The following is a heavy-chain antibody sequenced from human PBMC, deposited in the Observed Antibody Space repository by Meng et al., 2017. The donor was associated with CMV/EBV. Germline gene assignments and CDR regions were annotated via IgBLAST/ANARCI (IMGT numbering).Heavy chain of an antibody. CDR3: ARTKQLVRFDY. J-gene: IGHJ4*02. D-gene: IGHD6-13*01. Sequence: LSLTCAASGFTFSSYSMNWVRQAPGKGLEWVSSISSSSSYIYYADSVKGRFTISRDNAKNSLYLQMNSLRAEDTAEYYCARTKQLVRFDYWGQGTLVTVSS. CDR1: GFTFSSYS. CDR2: ISSSSSYI. V-gene: IGHV3-21*01.